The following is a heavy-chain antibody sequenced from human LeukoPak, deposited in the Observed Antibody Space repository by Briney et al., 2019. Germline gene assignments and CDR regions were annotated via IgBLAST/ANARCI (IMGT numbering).Heavy chain of an antibody. CDR1: GYTFTGYY. D-gene: IGHD2-15*01. CDR3: ATLCCGSYYMDV. Sequence: ASVKVSCKASGYTFTGYYMHWVRQAPGQGLEWMGWINPNSGGTNYAQKLQGRVTMTRDTSISTAYMELSRLRSEDTAVYYCATLCCGSYYMDVWGKGTTVTVSS. J-gene: IGHJ6*03. V-gene: IGHV1-2*02. CDR2: INPNSGGT.